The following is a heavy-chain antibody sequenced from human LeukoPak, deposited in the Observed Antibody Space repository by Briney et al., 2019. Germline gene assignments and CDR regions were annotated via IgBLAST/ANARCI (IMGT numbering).Heavy chain of an antibody. V-gene: IGHV1-18*01. D-gene: IGHD3-22*01. Sequence: ASVKVSCKASGYTFTSYGISWVRQAPGQGLEWMGWISAYNGNTNYAQKLQGRVTMTTDTSTSTAYMELRSLRSDDTAVYYCARVTYYYDSSGYGSSYYFDYWGQGTLVTVSS. J-gene: IGHJ4*02. CDR3: ARVTYYYDSSGYGSSYYFDY. CDR1: GYTFTSYG. CDR2: ISAYNGNT.